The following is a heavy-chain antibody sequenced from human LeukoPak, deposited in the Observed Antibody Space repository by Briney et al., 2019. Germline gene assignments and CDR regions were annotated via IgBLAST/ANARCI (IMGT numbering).Heavy chain of an antibody. CDR1: GFTFSSYS. J-gene: IGHJ4*02. Sequence: GGSLRLSCAASGFTFSSYSMNWVRQAPGKGLEWVSSISSSSSYIYYADSVKGRFTISRDNAKNSLYLQVNSLRAEDTAVYYCARDDWTTVTRNFDYWGQGTLVTVSS. D-gene: IGHD4-17*01. CDR3: ARDDWTTVTRNFDY. CDR2: ISSSSSYI. V-gene: IGHV3-21*01.